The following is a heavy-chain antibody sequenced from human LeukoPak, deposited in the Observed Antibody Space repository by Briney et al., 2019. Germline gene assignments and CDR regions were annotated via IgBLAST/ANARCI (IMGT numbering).Heavy chain of an antibody. D-gene: IGHD3-22*01. Sequence: GGSLRLSCAASGFTVSSNYMSWVRQAPGKGLEWVSSISVGSSSYIYYADSVKGRFTISRDNAKNSLYLQMNSLRAEDTAVYYCAGGPSYYYDSSGTPLDYWGQGTLVTVSS. V-gene: IGHV3-21*01. CDR3: AGGPSYYYDSSGTPLDY. J-gene: IGHJ4*02. CDR2: ISVGSSSYI. CDR1: GFTVSSNY.